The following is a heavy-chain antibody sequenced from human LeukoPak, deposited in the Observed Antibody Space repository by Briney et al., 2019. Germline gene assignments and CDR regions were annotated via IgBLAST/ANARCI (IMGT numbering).Heavy chain of an antibody. V-gene: IGHV4-34*01. CDR1: GGSFSGYY. D-gene: IGHD1-7*01. CDR3: ARGHDWNYGGFDY. Sequence: PLETLSLTCAVYGGSFSGYYWSWIRQPPGKGLEWIGEINHSGSTNYNPSLKSRVTISVDTSKNQFSLNLSSVTTADTAVYYCARGHDWNYGGFDYWGQGTLVTVSS. CDR2: INHSGST. J-gene: IGHJ4*02.